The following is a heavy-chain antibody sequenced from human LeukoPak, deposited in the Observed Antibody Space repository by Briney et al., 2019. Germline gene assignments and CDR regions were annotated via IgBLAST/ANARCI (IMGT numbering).Heavy chain of an antibody. D-gene: IGHD3-3*01. CDR1: GFTVSSNY. CDR3: ARDHKALTIFGVAYLGGFDY. Sequence: PGGSLRLSCAASGFTVSSNYMSWVRQAPGKGLEWDSVIYSGGSTYYADSVKGRFTISRDNSKNTLYLQMNSLRAEDTAVYYCARDHKALTIFGVAYLGGFDYWGQGTLVTVSS. J-gene: IGHJ4*02. CDR2: IYSGGST. V-gene: IGHV3-66*02.